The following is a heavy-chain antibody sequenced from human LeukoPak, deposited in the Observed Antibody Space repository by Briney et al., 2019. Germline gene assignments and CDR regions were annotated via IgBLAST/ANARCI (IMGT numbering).Heavy chain of an antibody. D-gene: IGHD3-22*01. CDR3: ARDPPHRFTMIEKDS. Sequence: PGGSLRLSCAASGFTFNSYGMHWVRQAPGKGLEWVANINEDGSHKNYLDSVKGRFTISRDNTKNSVYLQMNSLRAEDTAVYYCARDPPHRFTMIEKDSWGQGTLVTVSS. CDR1: GFTFNSYG. V-gene: IGHV3-7*01. J-gene: IGHJ4*02. CDR2: INEDGSHK.